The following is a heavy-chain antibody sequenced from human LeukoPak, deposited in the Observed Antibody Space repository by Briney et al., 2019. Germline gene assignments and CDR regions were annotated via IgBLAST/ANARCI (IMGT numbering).Heavy chain of an antibody. V-gene: IGHV3-30*02. D-gene: IGHD6-19*01. Sequence: GGSLRLSCAASGFTFSSYGMHWVRQAPGKGLEWVAFIRYDGSNKYYADSVKGRFTISRDNSKNTLYLQMNSLRAEDTAVYYCARDANPSSGWEVNHDAFDIWGQGTMVTVSS. J-gene: IGHJ3*02. CDR3: ARDANPSSGWEVNHDAFDI. CDR1: GFTFSSYG. CDR2: IRYDGSNK.